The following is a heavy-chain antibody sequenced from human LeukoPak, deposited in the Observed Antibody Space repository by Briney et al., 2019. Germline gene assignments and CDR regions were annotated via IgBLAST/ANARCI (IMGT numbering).Heavy chain of an antibody. Sequence: SETLSLTRTVSGGSISGRYWSWIRQPPGKGLEWIGNIYGSGYTNYNPSLKSRVTMSIDTSKNHFSLKLTSVTAADTATYYCARETSLAGFASGLGFNYWGQGILVSVSS. V-gene: IGHV4-59*11. J-gene: IGHJ4*02. CDR3: ARETSLAGFASGLGFNY. D-gene: IGHD6-19*01. CDR2: IYGSGYT. CDR1: GGSISGRY.